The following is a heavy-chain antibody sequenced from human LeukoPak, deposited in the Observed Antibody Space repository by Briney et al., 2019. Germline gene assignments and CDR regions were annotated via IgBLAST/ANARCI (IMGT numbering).Heavy chain of an antibody. D-gene: IGHD1-26*01. J-gene: IGHJ5*02. CDR1: GGSFSGYY. V-gene: IGHV4-34*01. CDR3: ASWVGVKEYNWFDP. Sequence: SETLSLTCAVYGGSFSGYYWSWIRQPPGKGLEWIGEINHSGSTNYNPSLKSRVTISVDTSKNQFSLKLSSVTAADTAVYYCASWVGVKEYNWFDPWAREPWSPSPQ. CDR2: INHSGST.